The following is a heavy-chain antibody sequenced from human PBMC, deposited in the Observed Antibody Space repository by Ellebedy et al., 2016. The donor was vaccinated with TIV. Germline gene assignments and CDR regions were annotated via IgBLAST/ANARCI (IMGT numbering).Heavy chain of an antibody. V-gene: IGHV3-53*01. D-gene: IGHD1-1*01. J-gene: IGHJ4*02. CDR3: ARKTDTGTSGDY. Sequence: GESLKISCAASGFTVGNNFMSWVRQAPGKGLEWVSLIYSGGSTDYADSVKGRFTISRDSSKNTLYLQMNSLRAEDTVMYYCARKTDTGTSGDYWGQGTPVTVSS. CDR2: IYSGGST. CDR1: GFTVGNNF.